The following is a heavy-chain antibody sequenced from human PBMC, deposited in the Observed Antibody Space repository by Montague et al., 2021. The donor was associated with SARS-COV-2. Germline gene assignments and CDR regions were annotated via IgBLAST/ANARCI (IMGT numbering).Heavy chain of an antibody. Sequence: SLRLSCAASGFNFSYYDMSWVRQAPGKGLEWVSAISGSGGSTYYADSVKGRFTISRDNSENTLYLQMSNLRAEDTAVYYCANRGIAAAGSYRYYFDYCGQCTLVTVSS. V-gene: IGHV3-23*01. CDR2: ISGSGGST. CDR1: GFNFSYYD. D-gene: IGHD6-13*01. J-gene: IGHJ4*02. CDR3: ANRGIAAAGSYRYYFDY.